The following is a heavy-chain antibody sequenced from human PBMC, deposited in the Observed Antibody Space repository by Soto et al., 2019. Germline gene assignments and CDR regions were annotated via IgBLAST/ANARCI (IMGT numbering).Heavy chain of an antibody. CDR2: IIPIFGTA. D-gene: IGHD6-6*01. V-gene: IGHV1-69*01. CDR3: ASSSAGGGSSSSYY. J-gene: IGHJ4*02. Sequence: QVQLVQSGAEVKKPGPSLKVSGKASGGTFSSYAISWVRQAPGQGLEWRGGIIPIFGTANYAQKFQGRVTITADESTSTAYMELSSLRSEDTAVYYCASSSAGGGSSSSYYWGQGTLVTVSS. CDR1: GGTFSSYA.